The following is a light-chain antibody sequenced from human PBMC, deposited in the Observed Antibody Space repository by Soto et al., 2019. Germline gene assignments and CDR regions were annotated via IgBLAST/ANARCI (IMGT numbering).Light chain of an antibody. CDR3: QQYDSSPIT. CDR2: GAS. J-gene: IGKJ5*01. Sequence: EIVLTQSPGTLSLSAGERATLSCRASQSVSSSYLAWYQQKPGQAPSLLIYGASRRATGIPDRFSGSGSGTDFTFTISRLEPEDFAVYYCQQYDSSPITFGQGTRLETK. V-gene: IGKV3-20*01. CDR1: QSVSSSY.